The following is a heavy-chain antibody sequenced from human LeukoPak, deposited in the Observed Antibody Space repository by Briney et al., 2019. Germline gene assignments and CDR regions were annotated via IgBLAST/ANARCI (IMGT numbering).Heavy chain of an antibody. Sequence: PSETLSLTCAVYGGSFSGYYWSWIRQPPGKGPEWIGEINHSGSTNYNPPLKSRVTISVDTSKNQFSLKLSSVTAADTAVYYCARRRKPEYSSSSGRPYFDYWGQGTLVTVSS. J-gene: IGHJ4*02. CDR2: INHSGST. V-gene: IGHV4-34*01. D-gene: IGHD6-6*01. CDR1: GGSFSGYY. CDR3: ARRRKPEYSSSSGRPYFDY.